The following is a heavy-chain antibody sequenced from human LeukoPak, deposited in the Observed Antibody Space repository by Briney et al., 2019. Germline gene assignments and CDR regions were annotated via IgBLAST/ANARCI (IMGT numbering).Heavy chain of an antibody. CDR1: GYTFTSYG. CDR2: ISAYNGNT. D-gene: IGHD3-10*01. J-gene: IGHJ4*02. CDR3: ARDHLWPRQFDY. Sequence: ASVKFSCKASGYTFTSYGISWVRQAPGQGLEWMGWISAYNGNTNYAQKLQGRVTMTTDTSTSIAYMELRSLRSDDTAVYYCARDHLWPRQFDYWGQGTLVTVSS. V-gene: IGHV1-18*04.